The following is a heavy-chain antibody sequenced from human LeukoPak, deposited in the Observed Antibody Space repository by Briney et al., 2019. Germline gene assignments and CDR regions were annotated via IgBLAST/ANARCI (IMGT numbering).Heavy chain of an antibody. CDR1: GYTFTGYY. J-gene: IGHJ6*02. Sequence: ASVKVSCKASGYTFTGYYMHWVRQAPGQGLEWMGWINPNSGGTNYAQKFQGRVTMTRDTSISTAYMELSRLRSDDTAVYYCARGPHPPHITDIVVVPAAIGYYYYGMDVWGQGTTVTVSS. CDR2: INPNSGGT. D-gene: IGHD2-2*01. V-gene: IGHV1-2*02. CDR3: ARGPHPPHITDIVVVPAAIGYYYYGMDV.